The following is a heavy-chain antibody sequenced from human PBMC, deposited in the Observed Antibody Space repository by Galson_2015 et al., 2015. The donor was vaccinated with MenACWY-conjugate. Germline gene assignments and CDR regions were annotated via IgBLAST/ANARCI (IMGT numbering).Heavy chain of an antibody. CDR2: IDPDGSTI. CDR3: ATAGSYRFDY. J-gene: IGHJ4*02. V-gene: IGHV3-74*01. CDR1: GFTFSTYW. Sequence: SLRLSCAPSGFTFSTYWMHWVRQAPGKGLEWVSRIDPDGSTIDYAESMKGRFTISRDNAKNTLFLQIHSLGVEDTAVYYCATAGSYRFDYWGQGALVTVSS. D-gene: IGHD1-26*01.